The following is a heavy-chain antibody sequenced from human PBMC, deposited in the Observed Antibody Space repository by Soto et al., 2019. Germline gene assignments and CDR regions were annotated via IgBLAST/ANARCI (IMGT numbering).Heavy chain of an antibody. D-gene: IGHD3-10*01. J-gene: IGHJ4*02. V-gene: IGHV1-69*06. CDR3: ARRDSHGFFRYFDN. Sequence: QVQLVQSGAEVKRPGSSVKVSCKASGGTFSSYPISWVRQAPGQGLESMGGTNGNLGTGNYAQKFRGRLTITTDIATTTAYMELSSLTSEDTAVYYCARRDSHGFFRYFDNWGQGTLVTVSS. CDR2: TNGNLGTG. CDR1: GGTFSSYP.